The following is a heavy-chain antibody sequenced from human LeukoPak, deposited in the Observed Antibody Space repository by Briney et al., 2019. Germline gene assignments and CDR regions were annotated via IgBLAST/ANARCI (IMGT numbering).Heavy chain of an antibody. J-gene: IGHJ3*02. CDR1: GFTFDDSA. CDR3: AKDSHSGIFGVFDI. CDR2: ISWDTNNI. D-gene: IGHD3-3*02. Sequence: PGGSLRLSCAASGFTFDDSAMHWVRQAPGKGLEWVSGISWDTNNIVYADSVKGRFTISRDNAKNSLYLQMNSLRAEDMALYYCAKDSHSGIFGVFDIWGQGTMVTASS. V-gene: IGHV3-9*03.